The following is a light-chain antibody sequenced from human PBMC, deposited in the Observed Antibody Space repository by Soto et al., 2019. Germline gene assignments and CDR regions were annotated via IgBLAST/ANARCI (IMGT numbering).Light chain of an antibody. CDR2: DVS. V-gene: IGLV2-11*01. J-gene: IGLJ1*01. CDR3: CSYAGSYTSYV. Sequence: SVLTQPASVSGSLGQSITISCTGTSSDVGGYNYVSWYQQHPGKAPKLMIYDVSKRPSGVPDRFSGSKSGNTASLTISGLQAEDEADYYCCSYAGSYTSYVFGTGTKV. CDR1: SSDVGGYNY.